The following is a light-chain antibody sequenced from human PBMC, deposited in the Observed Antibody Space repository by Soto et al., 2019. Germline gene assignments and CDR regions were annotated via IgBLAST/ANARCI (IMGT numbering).Light chain of an antibody. CDR2: AAS. Sequence: IQMTQSPSSLSVSVGDRVTITCRASQDIRNYLAWYQQKPGKVPKLLIYAASTLQSGVPSRFSGSGSGTDFTLTISCLQSEDFATYYRQKYYSYTREYTYGQGT. V-gene: IGKV1-27*01. J-gene: IGKJ2*01. CDR3: QKYYSYTREYT. CDR1: QDIRNY.